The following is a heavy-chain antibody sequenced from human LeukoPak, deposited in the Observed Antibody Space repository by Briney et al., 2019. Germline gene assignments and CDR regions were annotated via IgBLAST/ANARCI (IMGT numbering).Heavy chain of an antibody. D-gene: IGHD5/OR15-5a*01. CDR2: IYYSGST. J-gene: IGHJ4*02. CDR3: AREGLSPSFDY. Sequence: PSETLSLTCAVYDGSFSGYSWSWIRQPPGKGLEWIGYIYYSGSTNYNPSLKSRVTISVDTSKNQFSLKLSSVPAADTAVYYCAREGLSPSFDYWGQGTLVTVSS. CDR1: DGSFSGYS. V-gene: IGHV4-59*01.